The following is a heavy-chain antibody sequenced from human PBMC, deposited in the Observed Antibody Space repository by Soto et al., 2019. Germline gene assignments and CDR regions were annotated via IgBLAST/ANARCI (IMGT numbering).Heavy chain of an antibody. CDR3: TYYYDSSGHRRDY. J-gene: IGHJ4*02. CDR1: GGTFSSYT. Sequence: SVKVSCKASGGTFSSYTISWVRQAPGQGLEWMGRIIPILGIANYAQQFQGRVTITADKSTSTAYMELSSLRSEDTAVYYCTYYYDSSGHRRDYWGQGTLVTVSS. D-gene: IGHD3-22*01. V-gene: IGHV1-69*02. CDR2: IIPILGIA.